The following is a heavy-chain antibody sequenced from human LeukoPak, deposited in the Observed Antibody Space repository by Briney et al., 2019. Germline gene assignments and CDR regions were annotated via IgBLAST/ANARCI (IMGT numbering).Heavy chain of an antibody. J-gene: IGHJ6*02. CDR1: GYTFTGYY. V-gene: IGHV1-2*06. Sequence: ASVKVSCKASGYTFTGYYMHWVRQAPGQGLEWMGRINPNSGGTTYAQKFQGRVTMTRDTSISTAYMELSRLRSDDTAVYYCARALIAAADPYYYGMDVWGQGTTVTVSS. CDR3: ARALIAAADPYYYGMDV. D-gene: IGHD6-13*01. CDR2: INPNSGGT.